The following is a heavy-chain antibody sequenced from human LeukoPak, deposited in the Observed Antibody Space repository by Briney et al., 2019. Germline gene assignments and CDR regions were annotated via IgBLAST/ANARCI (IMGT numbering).Heavy chain of an antibody. D-gene: IGHD3-3*01. CDR2: ISTSSSYI. V-gene: IGHV3-21*01. CDR1: GFTFSSYS. Sequence: GGSLRLSCAASGFTFSSYSMNWVRQAPGKGLEWVSSISTSSSYIYYADSVKVRFTISRGNAKSSLYLQMNSLRVEDTAVYYCARAPSRSEQFDPWGQGTLVTVSS. CDR3: ARAPSRSEQFDP. J-gene: IGHJ5*02.